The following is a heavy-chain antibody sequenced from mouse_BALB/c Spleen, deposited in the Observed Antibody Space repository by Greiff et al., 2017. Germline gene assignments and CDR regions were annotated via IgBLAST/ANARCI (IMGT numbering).Heavy chain of an antibody. J-gene: IGHJ4*01. V-gene: IGHV3-2*02. CDR3: ARGIYYGNYEGYAMDY. D-gene: IGHD2-1*01. Sequence: VQLKQSGPGLVKPSQSLSLTCTVTGYSITSDYAWNWIRQFPGNKLEWMGYISYSGSTSYNPSLKSRISITRDTSKNQFFLQLNSVTTEDTATYYCARGIYYGNYEGYAMDYWGQGTSVTVSS. CDR1: GYSITSDYA. CDR2: ISYSGST.